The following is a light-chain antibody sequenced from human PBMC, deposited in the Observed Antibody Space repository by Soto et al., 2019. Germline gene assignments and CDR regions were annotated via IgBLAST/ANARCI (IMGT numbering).Light chain of an antibody. V-gene: IGKV1-5*03. CDR3: QHFNSYPWT. CDR2: KAS. J-gene: IGKJ1*01. Sequence: DIQMTQSPSTLSASVGDRVTITCRASQSISSWLAWYQRKPGKAPKLLINKASSLESGVPSRFSGSGSGTEFTLTISSLQPDDFATYYCQHFNSYPWTFGQGTKVDIK. CDR1: QSISSW.